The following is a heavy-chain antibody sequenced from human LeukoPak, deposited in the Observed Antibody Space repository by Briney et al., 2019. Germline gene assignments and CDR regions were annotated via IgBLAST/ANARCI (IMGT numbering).Heavy chain of an antibody. CDR1: GFSLITSGMC. CDR3: ARISAYGDYYFDY. D-gene: IGHD4-17*01. J-gene: IGHJ4*02. Sequence: SGPTLVNPTQTLTLTCTFSGFSLITSGMCVSCIRQPPGKALAWLALIDWDDDKYYSTSLKTRLTISKDALKNQVVLTMTNMDPVDTATYYCARISAYGDYYFDYWGQGTLVTVSS. CDR2: IDWDDDK. V-gene: IGHV2-70*01.